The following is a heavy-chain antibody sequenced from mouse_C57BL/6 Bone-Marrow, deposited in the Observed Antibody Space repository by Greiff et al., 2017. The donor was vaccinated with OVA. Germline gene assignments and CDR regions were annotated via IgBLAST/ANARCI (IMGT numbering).Heavy chain of an antibody. V-gene: IGHV5-17*01. CDR2: ISSGSSTI. J-gene: IGHJ4*01. CDR1: GFTFSDYG. D-gene: IGHD2-4*01. Sequence: VQLQQSGGGLVKPGGSLKLSCAASGFTFSDYGMHWVRQAPEKGLEWVAYISSGSSTIYYADTVKGRFTISRDNAKNTLFLQMTSLRSEDTAMYYCAREDYDGAMDYWGQGTSVTVSS. CDR3: AREDYDGAMDY.